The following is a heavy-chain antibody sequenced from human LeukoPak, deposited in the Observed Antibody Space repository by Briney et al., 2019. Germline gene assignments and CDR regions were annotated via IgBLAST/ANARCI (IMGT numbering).Heavy chain of an antibody. J-gene: IGHJ4*02. CDR3: ARATYSSSSPLDY. CDR2: IYYSGST. V-gene: IGHV4-39*07. D-gene: IGHD6-6*01. CDR1: GGSISSSSYY. Sequence: SETLSLTCTVSGGSISSSSYYWGWIRRPPGKGLEWIGSIYYSGSTYYNPSLKSRVTISVDTSKNQFSLKLSSVTAADTAVYYCARATYSSSSPLDYWGQGTLVTVSS.